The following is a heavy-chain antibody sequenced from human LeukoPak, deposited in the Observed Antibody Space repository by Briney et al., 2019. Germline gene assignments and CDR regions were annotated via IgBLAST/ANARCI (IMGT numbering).Heavy chain of an antibody. CDR2: IIPIFGTA. Sequence: SVKVSCKASGGTFSSYAISWVRQAPGQGLEWMGGIIPIFGTANFAQKFQGRVTITTDESTSTAYIELSSLRSEDTAVYYCAVKYDSSGYSPWGFDYWGQGTLVTVSS. CDR3: AVKYDSSGYSPWGFDY. CDR1: GGTFSSYA. D-gene: IGHD3-22*01. V-gene: IGHV1-69*05. J-gene: IGHJ4*02.